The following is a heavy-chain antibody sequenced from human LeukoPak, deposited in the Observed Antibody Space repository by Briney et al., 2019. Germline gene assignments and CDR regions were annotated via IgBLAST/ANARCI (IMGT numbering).Heavy chain of an antibody. Sequence: ASVKVSCKAPGYTFTGYDLHWVRQAPGQGLEYMGWINPNNGDSKNTQTFQGRVTMTRDTSISTVYMELTRLRSDDTAVYYCARDRVSGGNDYWGQGTLVTVSS. J-gene: IGHJ4*02. CDR1: GYTFTGYD. CDR2: INPNNGDS. D-gene: IGHD3-10*01. V-gene: IGHV1-2*02. CDR3: ARDRVSGGNDY.